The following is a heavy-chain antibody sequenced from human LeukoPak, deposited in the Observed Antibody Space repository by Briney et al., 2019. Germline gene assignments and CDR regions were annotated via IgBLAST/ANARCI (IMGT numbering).Heavy chain of an antibody. D-gene: IGHD3-22*01. V-gene: IGHV1-2*02. Sequence: ASVKVSCKASGYTFTAHYIHWVRQAPGQGLEWMGWINPNNGDTNYAQKFQGRVTMTRDTSISTAYMELSRLRSDDTAVYYCARDLDDYYDSSGYYYGSWGWGQGTLVTVSS. CDR2: INPNNGDT. J-gene: IGHJ4*02. CDR1: GYTFTAHY. CDR3: ARDLDDYYDSSGYYYGSWG.